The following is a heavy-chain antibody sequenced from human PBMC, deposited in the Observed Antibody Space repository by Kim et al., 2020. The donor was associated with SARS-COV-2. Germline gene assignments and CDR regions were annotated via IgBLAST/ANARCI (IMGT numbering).Heavy chain of an antibody. Sequence: YGDSLKGRFTISRDKSKNTLYLQMNSLRAEDTAVYYCARDLALEYYYGMDVWGQGTTVTVSS. D-gene: IGHD3-3*01. J-gene: IGHJ6*02. V-gene: IGHV3-33*01. CDR3: ARDLALEYYYGMDV.